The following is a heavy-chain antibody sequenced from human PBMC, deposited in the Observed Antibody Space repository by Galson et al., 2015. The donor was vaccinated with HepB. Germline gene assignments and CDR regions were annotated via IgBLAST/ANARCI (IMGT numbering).Heavy chain of an antibody. Sequence: SLRLSCAASGFTFSDYYMSWIRQAPGKGLEWVSYISSSSSYTNYADSVKGRFTISRDNAKNSLYLQMNSLRAEDTAVYYCARVPQLRYFDWSATGRYWYFDLWGRGTLVTVSS. CDR1: GFTFSDYY. J-gene: IGHJ2*01. V-gene: IGHV3-11*06. D-gene: IGHD3-9*01. CDR2: ISSSSSYT. CDR3: ARVPQLRYFDWSATGRYWYFDL.